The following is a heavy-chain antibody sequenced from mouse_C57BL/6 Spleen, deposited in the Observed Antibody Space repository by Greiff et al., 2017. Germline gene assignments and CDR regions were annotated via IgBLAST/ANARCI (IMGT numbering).Heavy chain of an antibody. CDR2: IHPNSGST. D-gene: IGHD1-1*01. V-gene: IGHV1-64*01. Sequence: VQLQQPGAELVKPGASVKLSCKASGYTFTSYWMHWVKQRPGQGLEWIGMIHPNSGSTNYNEKFKSKATLTVDKSSSTAYMQLSSLTSEDSAVYYCAGYYGSSYDYAMDYWGQGTSVTVSS. CDR1: GYTFTSYW. J-gene: IGHJ4*01. CDR3: AGYYGSSYDYAMDY.